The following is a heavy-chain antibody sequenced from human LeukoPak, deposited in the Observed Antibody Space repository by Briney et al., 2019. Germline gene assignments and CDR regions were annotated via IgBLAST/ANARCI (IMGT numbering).Heavy chain of an antibody. J-gene: IGHJ6*03. V-gene: IGHV4-31*03. CDR3: ARGGGNPARSYYYMDV. Sequence: SETLSLTCTVSGGSIGRGGYYWSWIRQHPGKGLEWIGYIYYSGSTYYNPSLKSRVTISVDTSKNQFSLKLSSVTAADTAVYYCARGGGNPARSYYYMDVWGKGTTVTVSS. CDR1: GGSIGRGGYY. D-gene: IGHD3-16*01. CDR2: IYYSGST.